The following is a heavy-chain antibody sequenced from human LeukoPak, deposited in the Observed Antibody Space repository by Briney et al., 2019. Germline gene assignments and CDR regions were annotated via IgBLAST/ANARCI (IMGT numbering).Heavy chain of an antibody. V-gene: IGHV3-21*01. CDR3: ARVRYDSSGYYSLSDS. D-gene: IGHD3-22*01. Sequence: TGGSLRLSCAASGFTFSSYTMNWVRQAPGKGLEWVSSITRSSIYIYYLDSLKGRFTISRDNAKNSLYLQMNSLRAEDTAVYYCARVRYDSSGYYSLSDSWGQGTLVTVSS. J-gene: IGHJ4*02. CDR2: ITRSSIYI. CDR1: GFTFSSYT.